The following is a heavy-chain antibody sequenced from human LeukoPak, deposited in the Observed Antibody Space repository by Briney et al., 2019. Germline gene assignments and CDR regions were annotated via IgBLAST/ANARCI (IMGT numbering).Heavy chain of an antibody. Sequence: SETLSLTCTVSGHSISNYYWSWIRQPPGKGLEWIGYSYFSGSTNYNPSLKSRVTISVDTSKTQFSLKLSSVTAADTAMYYCARGIAGEWLPIWGQGTLVTVSS. CDR1: GHSISNYY. CDR2: SYFSGST. J-gene: IGHJ4*02. CDR3: ARGIAGEWLPI. V-gene: IGHV4-59*01. D-gene: IGHD3-3*01.